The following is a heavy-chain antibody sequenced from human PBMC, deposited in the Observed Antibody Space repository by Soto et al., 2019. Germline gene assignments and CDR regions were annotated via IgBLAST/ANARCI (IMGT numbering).Heavy chain of an antibody. J-gene: IGHJ4*02. V-gene: IGHV4-31*03. Sequence: QVQLQESGPGLVKPSQTLSLTCTVSGDSLSSGGYSRSWVRQHPGKGLEWIGYLHYSGRTYYTPSLKSRLTISIDTSENQFSLNLNAVSAADPSVYYCASSRKGGWTCDHWGQGILVTVSS. D-gene: IGHD6-19*01. CDR2: LHYSGRT. CDR3: ASSRKGGWTCDH. CDR1: GDSLSSGGYS.